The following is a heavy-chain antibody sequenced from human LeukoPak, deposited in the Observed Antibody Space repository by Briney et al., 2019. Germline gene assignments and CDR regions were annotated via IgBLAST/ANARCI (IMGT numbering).Heavy chain of an antibody. Sequence: GGSVRVSCKPSGYTFTDDYMRWGPQSPGQRLGWMGILNVRGSSTSSAQNFQARVTLTPDMSTSTVYMELSSLRSEDTAVYYCARRGNSGYLDYWGQGSLVTVSS. J-gene: IGHJ4*02. CDR2: LNVRGSST. CDR3: ARRGNSGYLDY. D-gene: IGHD3-22*01. CDR1: GYTFTDDY. V-gene: IGHV1-46*01.